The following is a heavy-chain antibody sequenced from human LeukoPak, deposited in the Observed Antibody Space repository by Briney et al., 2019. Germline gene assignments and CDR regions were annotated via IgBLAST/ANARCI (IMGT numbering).Heavy chain of an antibody. Sequence: SETLSLTCAVYGGSFSGYYWSWIRQPPGKGLEWIGEINHSGSTNYNPSLKSRVTISVDTSKNQFSLKLSSVTAADTAVYYCARGSREDIVVVPAARDDYYYYYMDVWGKGTTVTVSS. CDR2: INHSGST. CDR3: ARGSREDIVVVPAARDDYYYYYMDV. D-gene: IGHD2-2*01. V-gene: IGHV4-34*01. J-gene: IGHJ6*03. CDR1: GGSFSGYY.